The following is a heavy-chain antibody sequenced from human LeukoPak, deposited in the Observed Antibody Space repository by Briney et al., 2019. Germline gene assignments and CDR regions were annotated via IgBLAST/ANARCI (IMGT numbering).Heavy chain of an antibody. CDR1: GFTFSSYA. D-gene: IGHD2-2*01. Sequence: GGPLRLSCAASGFTFSSYAMHWVRQAPGKGLEWVAVISYDGSNKYYADSVKGRFTISRDNAKNSLYLQMNSPRAEDTAVYYCARDIGTSYNWFDPWGQGTLVTVSS. CDR3: ARDIGTSYNWFDP. CDR2: ISYDGSNK. V-gene: IGHV3-30-3*01. J-gene: IGHJ5*02.